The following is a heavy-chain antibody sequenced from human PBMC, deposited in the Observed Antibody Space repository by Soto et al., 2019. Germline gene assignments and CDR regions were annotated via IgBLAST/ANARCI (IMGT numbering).Heavy chain of an antibody. Sequence: GESLKISCKGSGYSFTSYWISWVRQMPGKGLEWMGRIDPSDSYTNYSPSFQGHVTISADKSISTAYLQWSSLKASDTAMYYRASSHDNWNDPWFDPWGQGTLVTVSS. J-gene: IGHJ5*02. V-gene: IGHV5-10-1*01. CDR1: GYSFTSYW. CDR3: ASSHDNWNDPWFDP. CDR2: IDPSDSYT. D-gene: IGHD1-1*01.